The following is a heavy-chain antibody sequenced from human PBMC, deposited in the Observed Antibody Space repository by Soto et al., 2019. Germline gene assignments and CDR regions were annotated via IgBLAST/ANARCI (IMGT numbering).Heavy chain of an antibody. J-gene: IGHJ6*02. CDR3: ARIMAGNYYYYYGLDV. CDR2: ISYSSSTI. D-gene: IGHD6-19*01. CDR1: GFNFSSYS. V-gene: IGHV3-48*02. Sequence: GGSLRLSCVVSGFNFSSYSMNWVRQAPGKGLEWVSYISYSSSTIYYADSVKGRFTISRDNAKNSLYLQMNSLRDEDRAVYYCARIMAGNYYYYYGLDVWGQGTTVTVSS.